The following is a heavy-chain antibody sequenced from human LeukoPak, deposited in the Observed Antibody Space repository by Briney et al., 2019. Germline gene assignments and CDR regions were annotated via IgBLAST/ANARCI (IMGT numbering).Heavy chain of an antibody. CDR1: GGSFSGYY. D-gene: IGHD2-2*01. J-gene: IGHJ4*02. V-gene: IGHV4-34*01. Sequence: SETLCLTCAVYGGSFSGYYWSWIRQPPGEGLEWIGEINHSGSTNYNPSLKSRVTISVDTSKNQFSLKLSSVTAADTAVYYCARGPAAIFFDYWGQGTLVTVSS. CDR3: ARGPAAIFFDY. CDR2: INHSGST.